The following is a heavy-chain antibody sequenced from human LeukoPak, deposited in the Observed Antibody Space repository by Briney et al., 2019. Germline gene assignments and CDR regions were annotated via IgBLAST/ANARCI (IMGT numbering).Heavy chain of an antibody. J-gene: IGHJ4*02. V-gene: IGHV4-39*07. CDR1: GGSISSSDYY. CDR3: AREARFALPVVGSGDY. Sequence: SETLSLTCSVSGGSISSSDYYWGWIRQPPGKGLEGIGTMFYNGATKSNPALSSRLTMSIDTSNNHFSLKLRSVTAADTAVYYCAREARFALPVVGSGDYWGQGTLVTVSS. D-gene: IGHD6-19*01. CDR2: MFYNGAT.